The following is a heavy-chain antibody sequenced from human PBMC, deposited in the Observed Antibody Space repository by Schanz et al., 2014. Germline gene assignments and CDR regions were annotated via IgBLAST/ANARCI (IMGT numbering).Heavy chain of an antibody. CDR3: ARADSSRDFIDN. V-gene: IGHV3-23*04. CDR1: GFTFSSYA. CDR2: LSEGGGGT. Sequence: EVQLVESGGGVVQPGRSLRLSCAASGFTFSSYAMSWVRQAPGKGLEWVSALSEGGGGTHYADSVRGRFTMSRDNSKNTVHLQMSSLRVEHTAVYHRARADSSRDFIDNWGQGTRVTVSS. D-gene: IGHD6-19*01. J-gene: IGHJ4*02.